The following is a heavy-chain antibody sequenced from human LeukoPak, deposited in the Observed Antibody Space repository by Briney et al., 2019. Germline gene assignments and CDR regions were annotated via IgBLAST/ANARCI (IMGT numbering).Heavy chain of an antibody. CDR2: ISYDGSYK. Sequence: GGSLRLSCAASGFTFSSYGMHWVRQAPGKGLEWVAVISYDGSYKYYADSVKGRFTISRDNSKNTLYLQMNSLRAEDTAVYYCARDGRYSNYVYYYYGMDVWGQGTTVTVSS. V-gene: IGHV3-30*03. CDR3: ARDGRYSNYVYYYYGMDV. J-gene: IGHJ6*02. CDR1: GFTFSSYG. D-gene: IGHD4-11*01.